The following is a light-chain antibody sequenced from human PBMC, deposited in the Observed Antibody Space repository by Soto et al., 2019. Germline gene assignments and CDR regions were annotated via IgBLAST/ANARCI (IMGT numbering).Light chain of an antibody. CDR3: QSFDSSLSGPI. J-gene: IGLJ2*01. CDR1: SANIGAGYD. CDR2: GDT. V-gene: IGLV1-40*01. Sequence: QSVLTQPPSVSGAPGQRVTISCTGNSANIGAGYDVHWYQQLPGTAPKLLIYGDTNRPSGVPDRFSGSKSGASASLAITGLQPDDEANYYCQSFDSSLSGPIFGGGTKPTVL.